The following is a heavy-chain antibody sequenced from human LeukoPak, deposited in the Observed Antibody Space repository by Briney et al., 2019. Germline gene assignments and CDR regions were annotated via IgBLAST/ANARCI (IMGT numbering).Heavy chain of an antibody. V-gene: IGHV4-34*01. CDR2: INHSGST. Sequence: SETLSLTCAVYGGSFSGYYRSWIRQPPGKGLEWIGEINHSGSTNYNPSLKSRVTISVDTSKNQFSLKLSSVTAADTAVYYCAGGVGNELGYWGQGTLVTVSS. CDR3: AGGVGNELGY. CDR1: GGSFSGYY. D-gene: IGHD1-26*01. J-gene: IGHJ4*02.